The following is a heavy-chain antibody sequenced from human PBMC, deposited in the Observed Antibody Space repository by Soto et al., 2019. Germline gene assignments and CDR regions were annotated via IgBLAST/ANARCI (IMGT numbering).Heavy chain of an antibody. Sequence: QMQLQESGPGLVKPSETLSLNCVVSGGSVSSGDHAWGWIRQPPGKGLEWIGYSRSVNYNPSLRIRGTISVDTARNQYSLKLGSVSAADTAVDDCGSDNWGSIDYWGQGTQVTVSS. CDR3: GSDNWGSIDY. D-gene: IGHD7-27*01. J-gene: IGHJ4*02. CDR1: GGSVSSGDHA. V-gene: IGHV4-61*08. CDR2: YSRSV.